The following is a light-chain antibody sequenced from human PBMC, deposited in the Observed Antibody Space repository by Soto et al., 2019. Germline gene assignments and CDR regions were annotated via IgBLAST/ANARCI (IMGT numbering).Light chain of an antibody. CDR3: QLYGISPH. CDR2: ASS. Sequence: EIVFTRSPAIVYVSTGERATLSCRASQSVNSNLAWYQHKPGQAPRLLIYASSNRATGIPDRFSGSASGTDFTLTINRLEPEDFAVYYCQLYGISPHFGHGTRLEIK. CDR1: QSVNSN. J-gene: IGKJ5*01. V-gene: IGKV3-20*01.